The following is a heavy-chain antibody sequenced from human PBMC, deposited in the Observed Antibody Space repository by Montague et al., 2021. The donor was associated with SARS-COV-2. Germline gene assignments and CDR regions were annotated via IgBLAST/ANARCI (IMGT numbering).Heavy chain of an antibody. J-gene: IGHJ3*02. CDR1: GGSINNYY. D-gene: IGHD6-19*01. CDR3: ARYEAVADAFDI. V-gene: IGHV4-59*13. Sequence: SETLSLTCSVSGGSINNYYWGWVRQSPGKGLEWIGYIYYSGSVTTSYNPSLKSRVTISVDTSSNVFSLKLRSVTAADTAIYYCARYEAVADAFDIWGQGTVVTVS. CDR2: IYYSGSVTT.